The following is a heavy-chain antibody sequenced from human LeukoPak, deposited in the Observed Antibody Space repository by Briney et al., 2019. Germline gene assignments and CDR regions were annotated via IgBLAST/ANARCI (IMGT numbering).Heavy chain of an antibody. D-gene: IGHD3-10*01. CDR1: GGSISSYY. J-gene: IGHJ4*02. Sequence: SETLSLTCTVSGGSISSYYWIWIRQPPGKGLEWIGSIYYSGSTYYNPSLKSRVTISVDTSKNQFSLKLNSLTAAETAVYYCARQYGSGSSYTPVVDLWGQGTLVTVSS. CDR3: ARQYGSGSSYTPVVDL. CDR2: IYYSGST. V-gene: IGHV4-39*01.